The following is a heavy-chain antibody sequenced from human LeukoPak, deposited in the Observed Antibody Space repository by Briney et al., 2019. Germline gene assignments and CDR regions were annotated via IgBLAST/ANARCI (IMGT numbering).Heavy chain of an antibody. Sequence: GGSLRLSCAASGFTFSSYAMSWVRQAPGKGLEWVSAISGSGGSTYYADSVKGRFTISRDNSKNTLYLQMNSLRAEDTAVYYCAKRREYYGSGRSEDYWGQGTLVTVSS. CDR1: GFTFSSYA. V-gene: IGHV3-23*01. CDR2: ISGSGGST. J-gene: IGHJ4*02. D-gene: IGHD3-10*01. CDR3: AKRREYYGSGRSEDY.